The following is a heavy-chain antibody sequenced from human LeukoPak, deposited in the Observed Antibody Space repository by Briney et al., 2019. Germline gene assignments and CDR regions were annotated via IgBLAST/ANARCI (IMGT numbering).Heavy chain of an antibody. V-gene: IGHV3-74*01. CDR3: ARAPSEIGGYYPEYFRH. J-gene: IGHJ1*01. CDR1: GFTFSSYW. Sequence: GGSLRLSCAASGFTFSSYWMHWVRPAPGKGLVWVSRIKSDGSTNYAESVKGRFTISRDNAKNTVSLQMNSLRAEDTGVYYCARAPSEIGGYYPEYFRHWGQGTLVTVSS. CDR2: IKSDGST. D-gene: IGHD3-22*01.